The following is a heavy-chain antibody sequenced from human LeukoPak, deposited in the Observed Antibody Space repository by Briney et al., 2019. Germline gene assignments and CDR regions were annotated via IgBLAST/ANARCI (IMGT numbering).Heavy chain of an antibody. Sequence: ASVKVSCKVSGYTLTELSMHWVRQAPGKGLEWMGGFDPGDGETIYAQKFQGRVTMTEDTSTDTAYMELSSLRSEDTAVYYCATDSPGEWLRWGGTSWIHWGQGTLVTVSS. D-gene: IGHD5-12*01. J-gene: IGHJ4*02. CDR1: GYTLTELS. CDR2: FDPGDGET. V-gene: IGHV1-24*01. CDR3: ATDSPGEWLRWGGTSWIH.